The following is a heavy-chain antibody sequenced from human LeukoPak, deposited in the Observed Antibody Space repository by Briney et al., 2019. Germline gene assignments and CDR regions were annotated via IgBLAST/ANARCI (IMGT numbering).Heavy chain of an antibody. Sequence: PGGSLRLSCAASGFTFSSYAMSWVRQAPGKGLEWVSAVSGSGSSTYYADSVKGRFTISRDNSKNTLYLQMNCLRAEDTAVYYCAKVGDFWSGYSRRYFDYWGQGTLVTVSS. CDR1: GFTFSSYA. CDR2: VSGSGSST. V-gene: IGHV3-23*01. CDR3: AKVGDFWSGYSRRYFDY. J-gene: IGHJ4*02. D-gene: IGHD3-3*01.